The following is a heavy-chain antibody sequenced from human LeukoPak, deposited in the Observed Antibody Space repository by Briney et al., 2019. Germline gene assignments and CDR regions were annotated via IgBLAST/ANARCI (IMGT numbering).Heavy chain of an antibody. D-gene: IGHD3-3*01. Sequence: PGGSLRLSCAASGFTFSSYSMNWVRQAPGKGLEWVSVISVSGGNTYYADSVKGRFTISRDNSKNTLYLQMNSLRAEDTAVYYCARLNNDFWSGYYYYMDVWGKGTTVTVSS. CDR2: ISVSGGNT. CDR3: ARLNNDFWSGYYYYMDV. J-gene: IGHJ6*03. V-gene: IGHV3-23*01. CDR1: GFTFSSYS.